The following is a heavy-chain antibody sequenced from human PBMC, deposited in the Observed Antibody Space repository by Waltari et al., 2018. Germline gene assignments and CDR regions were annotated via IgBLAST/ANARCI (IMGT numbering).Heavy chain of an antibody. Sequence: QVQLQESGPGLVKPSETLSLTCAVSGDSITNASYWGWIRQPPGKGLEWIGYVYHFGSSSYNPSLKSRVTMSVDTSKRQFSLNLSSVTAADTAVYYCARHESAHYGGFDSWGRGTLVTVSA. CDR2: VYHFGSS. CDR3: ARHESAHYGGFDS. CDR1: GDSITNASY. V-gene: IGHV4-38-2*01. D-gene: IGHD4-17*01. J-gene: IGHJ4*02.